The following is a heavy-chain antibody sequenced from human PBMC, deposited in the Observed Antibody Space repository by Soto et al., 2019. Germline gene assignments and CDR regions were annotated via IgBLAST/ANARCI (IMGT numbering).Heavy chain of an antibody. J-gene: IGHJ6*02. CDR2: ISYDGSNK. CDR3: AREGGGLPHYYYYGMDV. V-gene: IGHV3-30-3*01. Sequence: QVQLVESGGGVVQPGRSLRLSCAASGFTFSSYAMHWVRQAPGKGLEWVAVISYDGSNKYYADSVKGRFTISRDNSKNTLYLQMNSLRAEDTAVYYCAREGGGLPHYYYYGMDVWGQGTTVTVSS. D-gene: IGHD2-15*01. CDR1: GFTFSSYA.